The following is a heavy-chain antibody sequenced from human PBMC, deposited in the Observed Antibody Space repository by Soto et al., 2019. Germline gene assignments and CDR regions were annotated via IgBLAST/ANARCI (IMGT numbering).Heavy chain of an antibody. CDR2: IYYSGST. CDR3: ARVGYCSGGSCYYIDY. V-gene: IGHV4-59*02. D-gene: IGHD2-15*01. CDR1: GGAVISDY. Sequence: PSGTVSLNCVDSGGAVISDYWSWIRQPPGKGLEWIGYIYYSGSTNYNPSLKSRVTISVDTSKNQFSLKPSSVTAADTAVYYCARVGYCSGGSCYYIDYWGQGTLVTVSS. J-gene: IGHJ4*02.